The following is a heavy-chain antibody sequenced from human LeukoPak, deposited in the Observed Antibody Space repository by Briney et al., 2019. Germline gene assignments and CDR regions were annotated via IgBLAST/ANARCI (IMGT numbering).Heavy chain of an antibody. CDR2: IKQDGSEK. J-gene: IGHJ6*03. CDR3: AREGWRGDYAYYYYYMDV. Sequence: GGSLRLSCAASGFTFISYWMTWVRQAPGKGLEWVANIKQDGSEKYYVDSVKGRFTISRDNAKNSLYLQMNSLRAEDTAVYYCAREGWRGDYAYYYYYMDVWGKGTTVTVSS. V-gene: IGHV3-7*01. D-gene: IGHD4-17*01. CDR1: GFTFISYW.